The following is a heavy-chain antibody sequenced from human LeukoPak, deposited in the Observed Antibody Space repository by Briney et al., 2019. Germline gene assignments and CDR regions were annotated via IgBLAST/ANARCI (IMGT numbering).Heavy chain of an antibody. CDR3: ARDLGYSDY. CDR1: GFTFKTYA. D-gene: IGHD3-16*01. CDR2: IDDSGVIR. Sequence: GGSLRLSCAASGFTFKTYAMSWVRQAPGKGLGRVSRIDDSGVIRAYPDSVKGRFTISRDNSKNTLYLQMNSLRAEDTAVYYCARDLGYSDYWGQGTLVTVSS. J-gene: IGHJ4*02. V-gene: IGHV3-23*01.